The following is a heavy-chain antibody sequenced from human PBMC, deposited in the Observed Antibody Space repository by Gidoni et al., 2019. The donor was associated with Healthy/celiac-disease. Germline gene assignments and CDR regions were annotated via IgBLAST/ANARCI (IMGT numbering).Heavy chain of an antibody. Sequence: QVQLQESGPGLVKPSETRSLTCTVAGGPISSDYWSWIRQPAGKGLEWIGRIYTSGSTNYNPSLKSRVTMSVDTSKIQFSLKLSSVTAADTAVYYCASEIGYCSSTSCSYFDYWGQGTLVTVSS. V-gene: IGHV4-4*07. J-gene: IGHJ4*02. CDR1: GGPISSDY. D-gene: IGHD2-2*01. CDR3: ASEIGYCSSTSCSYFDY. CDR2: IYTSGST.